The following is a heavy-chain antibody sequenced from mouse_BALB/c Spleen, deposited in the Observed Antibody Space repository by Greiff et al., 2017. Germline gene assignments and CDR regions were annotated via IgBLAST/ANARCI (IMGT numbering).Heavy chain of an antibody. V-gene: IGHV3-8*02. CDR2: ISYSGST. J-gene: IGHJ4*01. CDR3: ARSQYGNYVDAMDY. D-gene: IGHD2-10*02. Sequence: EVQLVESGPSLVKPSQTLSLTCSVTGDSITSGYWNWIRKFPGNKLEYMGYISYSGSTYYNPSLKSRISITRDTSKNQYYLQLNSVTTEDTATYYCARSQYGNYVDAMDYWGQGTSVTSPQ. CDR1: GDSITSGY.